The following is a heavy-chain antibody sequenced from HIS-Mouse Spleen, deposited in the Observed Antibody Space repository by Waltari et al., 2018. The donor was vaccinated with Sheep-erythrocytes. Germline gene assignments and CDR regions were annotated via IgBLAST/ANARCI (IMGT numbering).Heavy chain of an antibody. Sequence: QLQLQESGPGLVKPSETLSLTCTVSGGSISSSSYYWGWIRQPPGKGLEWIGSIYYSGSTYYNPSLKSRVTISVDTSKTQFSLKLSSVTAADTAVYYCARLYYYDSSGYYFDYWGQGTLVTVSS. V-gene: IGHV4-39*01. CDR3: ARLYYYDSSGYYFDY. J-gene: IGHJ4*02. CDR1: GGSISSSSYY. CDR2: IYYSGST. D-gene: IGHD3-22*01.